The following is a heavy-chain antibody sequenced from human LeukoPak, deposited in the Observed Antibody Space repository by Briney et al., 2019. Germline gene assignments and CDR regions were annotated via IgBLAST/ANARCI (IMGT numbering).Heavy chain of an antibody. Sequence: GGSLRLSCAASGFTFSSYAMSWVRQAPGKGLEWVSAISGSDGRTYYADSVKGRFTISRDNAKNSLYLQMNSLRAEDTAVYYCAREEDRATILGGVSFGDYWGQGTLVTVSS. CDR2: ISGSDGRT. D-gene: IGHD5-24*01. CDR3: AREEDRATILGGVSFGDY. J-gene: IGHJ4*02. V-gene: IGHV3-23*01. CDR1: GFTFSSYA.